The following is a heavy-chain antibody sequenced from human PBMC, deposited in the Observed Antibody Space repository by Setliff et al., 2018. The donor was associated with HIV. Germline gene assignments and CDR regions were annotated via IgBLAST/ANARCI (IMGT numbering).Heavy chain of an antibody. D-gene: IGHD3-9*01. CDR2: IFGDDDK. V-gene: IGHV2-5*02. CDR3: AHMYYDLLPGYYTVFDY. J-gene: IGHJ4*02. CDR1: GFTVTGGGVG. Sequence: SGPTLVNPTQTVTLTCTFSGFTVTGGGVGVGWIRQPPGKGLEWLALIFGDDDKRYTPSLRRRLSITKDTSKSQVTLTMTNMDPVDTATYYCAHMYYDLLPGYYTVFDYWGQGILVTVSS.